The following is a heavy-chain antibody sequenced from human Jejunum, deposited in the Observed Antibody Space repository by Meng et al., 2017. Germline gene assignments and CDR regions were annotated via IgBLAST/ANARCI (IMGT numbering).Heavy chain of an antibody. D-gene: IGHD1-26*01. CDR3: ATLVGYHTDS. V-gene: IGHV3-15*01. J-gene: IGHJ4*02. Sequence: VVSGGDLVKPGVSLRRDCAASGFIFNDAWMSWVRHAPGKGLEWVGRIKSRSYGGTTDYAAPVKGRFIISRDDSTNTVYLQMNSLKTEDTAVYYCATLVGYHTDSWGQGTLVTVSS. CDR1: GFIFNDAW. CDR2: IKSRSYGGTT.